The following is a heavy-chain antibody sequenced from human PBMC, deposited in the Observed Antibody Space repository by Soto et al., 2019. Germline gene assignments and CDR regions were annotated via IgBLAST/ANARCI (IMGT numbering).Heavy chain of an antibody. D-gene: IGHD3-3*01. CDR2: ISSSSSYI. J-gene: IGHJ4*02. Sequence: EVQLVESGGGLVKPGGSLRLSCAASGFTFSSYSMNWVRQAPGKGLEWVSSISSSSSYIYYADSVKGRFTISRDNAKNSLYPQMNSLRAEDTAVYYCARGITIFGVVGWGQGTLVTVSS. CDR3: ARGITIFGVVG. V-gene: IGHV3-21*01. CDR1: GFTFSSYS.